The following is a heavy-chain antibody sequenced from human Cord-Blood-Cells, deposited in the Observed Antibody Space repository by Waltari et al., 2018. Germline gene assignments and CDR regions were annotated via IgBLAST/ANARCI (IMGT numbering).Heavy chain of an antibody. V-gene: IGHV1-2*02. D-gene: IGHD3-10*01. Sequence: QVQLVQSGAEVKKPGASVKVSCKASGYTFTGYYMHWVRQAPGQGLEWMGWINPNSGGTNYAQKFQGSVTMTRDTSISTAYMELSRLRSDDTAVYYCARSKDYYGSGSYFDYWGQGTLVTVSS. CDR2: INPNSGGT. J-gene: IGHJ4*02. CDR3: ARSKDYYGSGSYFDY. CDR1: GYTFTGYY.